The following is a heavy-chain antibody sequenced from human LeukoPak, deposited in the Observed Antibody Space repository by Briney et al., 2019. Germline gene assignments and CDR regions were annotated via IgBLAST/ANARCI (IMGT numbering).Heavy chain of an antibody. CDR1: GGSISSYY. D-gene: IGHD3-9*01. CDR2: IYYSGST. Sequence: SETLSLTCTVSGGSISSYYWSWIRQPPGKGLEWIGYIYYSGSTNYNPSLKSRVTISVDTSKNQFSLKLSSVTAADTAVYYCASKVLRYFDWFPNYYYYYMNVWGKGTTVTVSS. V-gene: IGHV4-59*01. J-gene: IGHJ6*03. CDR3: ASKVLRYFDWFPNYYYYYMNV.